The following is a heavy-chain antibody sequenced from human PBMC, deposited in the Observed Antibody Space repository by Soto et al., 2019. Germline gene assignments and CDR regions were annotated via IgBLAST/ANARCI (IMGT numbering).Heavy chain of an antibody. CDR3: ARGLSAPTVVTCYFDY. V-gene: IGHV4-31*03. CDR2: IYSSGNT. D-gene: IGHD4-17*01. J-gene: IGHJ4*02. CDR1: GGSISSSDYY. Sequence: PSETLSLTCTISGGSISSSDYYWSWIRQPPGKGLEWIGYIYSSGNTYYNPSLKSRLTISVDTSKNQFSLKLTSVTAADTALYYCARGLSAPTVVTCYFDYWGQGTLVTVSS.